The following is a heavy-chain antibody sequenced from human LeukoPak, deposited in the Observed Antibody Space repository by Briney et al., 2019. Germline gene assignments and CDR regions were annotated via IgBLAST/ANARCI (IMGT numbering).Heavy chain of an antibody. J-gene: IGHJ2*01. Sequence: PSETLSLTCAVSGGSFSDYYWTWIRQPPGKGLEWIAEIDYSGTTKYNPSLESRVTLSVATSRNQISLNMNSVTAADTAVYYCVRRARHSYLSPCYFDLCGRGTLVTVSS. CDR1: GGSFSDYY. CDR3: VRRARHSYLSPCYFDL. D-gene: IGHD3-10*01. V-gene: IGHV4-34*01. CDR2: IDYSGTT.